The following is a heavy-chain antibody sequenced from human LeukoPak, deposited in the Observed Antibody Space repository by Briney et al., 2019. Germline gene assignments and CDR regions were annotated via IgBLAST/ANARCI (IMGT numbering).Heavy chain of an antibody. V-gene: IGHV1-8*01. Sequence: GASVKVSCKASGYTFISYDINWVRQATGQGLEWMGRMNPNSGITGYAQKFQGRVSMTRNTSISTAYMELSSLRSEDTAVYYCARGLYYYDSNGRTPYDYWGQGTLVTVSS. D-gene: IGHD3-22*01. J-gene: IGHJ4*02. CDR1: GYTFISYD. CDR3: ARGLYYYDSNGRTPYDY. CDR2: MNPNSGIT.